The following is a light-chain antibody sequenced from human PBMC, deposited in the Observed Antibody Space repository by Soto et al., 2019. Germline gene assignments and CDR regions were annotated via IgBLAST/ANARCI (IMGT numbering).Light chain of an antibody. J-gene: IGKJ4*01. Sequence: EIILTQSPATLSVSPVDRATVSCMASQSVSRQLAWYQHKPGQAPRLLISGASTRATGIPGRFSGSGSGTEFTLTISSLQSEDFGVYYCQQYNNWPRATFGGGTKVDIK. V-gene: IGKV3-15*01. CDR1: QSVSRQ. CDR3: QQYNNWPRAT. CDR2: GAS.